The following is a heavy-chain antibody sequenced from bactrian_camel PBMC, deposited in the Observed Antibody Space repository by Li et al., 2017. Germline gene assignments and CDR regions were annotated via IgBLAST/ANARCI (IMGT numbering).Heavy chain of an antibody. V-gene: IGHV3S54*01. CDR3: ANSGLANEYLY. D-gene: IGHD8*01. CDR2: ISAVDGST. Sequence: VQLVESGGGSVQAGGSLRLSCVASGYVRSTAYVAWFRQAPGKEREGVAGISAVDGSTFYADSVKGRFTISQDNAKNTLYLQLNSLTLEDTAMYYCANSGLANEYLYWGQGTQVTVS. CDR1: GYVRSTAY. J-gene: IGHJ4*01.